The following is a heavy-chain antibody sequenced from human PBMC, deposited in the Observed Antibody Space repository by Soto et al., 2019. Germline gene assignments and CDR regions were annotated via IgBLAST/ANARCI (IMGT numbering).Heavy chain of an antibody. CDR3: AKRVRGAVDLDY. J-gene: IGHJ4*02. V-gene: IGHV3-23*01. CDR2: ISGSRGST. Sequence: EVQLLESGGGLVQPGGSLRLSCAASGFTFSSYAMSWVRQAPGKGLEWVSDISGSRGSTYYADSVKGRFTISRDNSKNTLYLQMNNLRAEDTAVYFCAKRVRGAVDLDYWGQGPLVTVSS. CDR1: GFTFSSYA. D-gene: IGHD6-19*01.